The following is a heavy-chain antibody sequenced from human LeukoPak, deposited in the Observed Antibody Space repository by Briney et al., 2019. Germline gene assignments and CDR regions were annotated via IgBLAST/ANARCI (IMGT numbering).Heavy chain of an antibody. D-gene: IGHD3-9*01. V-gene: IGHV4-34*01. CDR2: INHSGST. CDR3: ARAISYPYYYYYGMDV. Sequence: PSETPSLTCAVYGGSFSGYYWSWIRQPPGKGLEWIGEINHSGSTNYNPSLKSRVTISVDTSKNQFSLKLSSVTAADTAVYYCARAISYPYYYYYGMDVWGQGTTVTVSS. J-gene: IGHJ6*02. CDR1: GGSFSGYY.